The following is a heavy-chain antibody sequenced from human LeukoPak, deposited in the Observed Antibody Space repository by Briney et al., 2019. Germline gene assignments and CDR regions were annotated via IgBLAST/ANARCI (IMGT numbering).Heavy chain of an antibody. Sequence: SVKVSCKTSGGIITNYAISWVRQAPGQGLEWVGVIIPIFGTSNYAQKFQGRVTITADKSTNTAYMELSSLRSEDTAVYYCARGGWPHARGMDVWGQGTTVTVSS. CDR1: GGIITNYA. D-gene: IGHD2-15*01. J-gene: IGHJ6*02. V-gene: IGHV1-69*06. CDR3: ARGGWPHARGMDV. CDR2: IIPIFGTS.